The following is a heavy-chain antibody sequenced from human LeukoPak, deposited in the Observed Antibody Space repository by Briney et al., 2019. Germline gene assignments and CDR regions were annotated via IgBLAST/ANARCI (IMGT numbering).Heavy chain of an antibody. CDR2: IYSGGST. V-gene: IGHV3-53*01. Sequence: GGSLRLSCAASGFIVSSKYMSWVRQAPGKGLEWVSVIYSGGSTYYAASVEGRFTIPRDNSKNTVYLQMNNLKVDDTAVYYCARAGPIDYWGQGTLVTVSS. CDR1: GFIVSSKY. J-gene: IGHJ4*02. CDR3: ARAGPIDY.